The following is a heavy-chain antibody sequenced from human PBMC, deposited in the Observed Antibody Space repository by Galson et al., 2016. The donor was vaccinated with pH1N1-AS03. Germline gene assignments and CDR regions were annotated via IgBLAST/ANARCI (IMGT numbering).Heavy chain of an antibody. CDR3: ARGWRENSFDM. D-gene: IGHD2/OR15-2a*01. CDR2: ISTSGTTI. V-gene: IGHV3-48*04. CDR1: GFSFSDYS. Sequence: SLRLSCAASGFSFSDYSMDWVRQTPGRGLEWLSFISTSGTTIYYADSVKGRFTISRDNAKNSLYLQMNSLRAEDTAVYYYARGWRENSFDMWGQGTMVTVSS. J-gene: IGHJ3*02.